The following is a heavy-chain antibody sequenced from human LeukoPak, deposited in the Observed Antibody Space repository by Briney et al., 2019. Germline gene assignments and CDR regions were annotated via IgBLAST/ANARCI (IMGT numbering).Heavy chain of an antibody. J-gene: IGHJ4*02. V-gene: IGHV3-23*01. CDR3: ATGEITMVRGVIIGRVYYFDY. D-gene: IGHD3-10*01. CDR1: GFTFSSYA. Sequence: GGSLRLSCAASGFTFSSYAMSWVRQAPGKGLEWVSAISGSGGSTYYADSVKGRFTISRDNSKNTLYLQMNSLRAEDTAVYYCATGEITMVRGVIIGRVYYFDYWGQGTLVTVSS. CDR2: ISGSGGST.